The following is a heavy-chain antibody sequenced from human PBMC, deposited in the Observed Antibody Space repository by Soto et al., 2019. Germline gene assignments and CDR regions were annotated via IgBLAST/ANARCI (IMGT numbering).Heavy chain of an antibody. CDR3: ARGRSSWYEKYYFDY. D-gene: IGHD6-13*01. CDR2: IYYSGST. V-gene: IGHV4-39*01. Sequence: SETLSLTLTVSGGSISSSSYYWVWIRQPPGGGLEWLGSIYYSGSTYYNQSLKSRVTISVDTSKNQFSLTLGHVTAADPAVNYRARGRSSWYEKYYFDYWGQGTLSTASS. J-gene: IGHJ4*02. CDR1: GGSISSSSYY.